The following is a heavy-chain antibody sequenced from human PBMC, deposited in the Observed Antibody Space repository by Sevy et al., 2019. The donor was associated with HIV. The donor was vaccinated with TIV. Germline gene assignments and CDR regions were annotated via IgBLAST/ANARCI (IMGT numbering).Heavy chain of an antibody. CDR3: ARDPGYSSSWYGPRYYYYGMDV. CDR1: GDSVSSNSAA. D-gene: IGHD6-13*01. Sequence: QTLSLTCAISGDSVSSNSAAWNWIRQSPSRGLEWLGRTYYRSKWYNDYAVSVKSRITINPDTSKNQFSLQLNSVTPEDTAVYYCARDPGYSSSWYGPRYYYYGMDVWGQGTTVTVSS. V-gene: IGHV6-1*01. J-gene: IGHJ6*02. CDR2: TYYRSKWYN.